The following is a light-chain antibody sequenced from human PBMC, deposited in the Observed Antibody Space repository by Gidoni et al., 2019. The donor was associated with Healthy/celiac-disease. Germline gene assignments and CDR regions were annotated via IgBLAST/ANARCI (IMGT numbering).Light chain of an antibody. CDR1: SSDVGGYNY. V-gene: IGLV2-8*01. Sequence: QSALTQPPSASGSPCQSVTISCTGTSSDVGGYNYVSWYQQPPGKAPKLMIYEVSKRPSGVPDRFSGAKSGNTASLTVSGLQAEDEADYYCSSYAGSNNLVFGGGTKLTVL. CDR2: EVS. J-gene: IGLJ2*01. CDR3: SSYAGSNNLV.